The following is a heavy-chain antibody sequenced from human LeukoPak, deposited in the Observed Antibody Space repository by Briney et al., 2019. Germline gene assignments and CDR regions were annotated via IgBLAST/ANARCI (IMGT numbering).Heavy chain of an antibody. D-gene: IGHD4-23*01. Sequence: SETLSLTCTVSGGSISSHYWSWIRQPPGKGLEWIGYIYYSGSTNYNPSLKSRVTISVDTSKNQFSLKLSSVTAADTAVYYCARSATVVMEWWFDPWGQGTLVTVSS. V-gene: IGHV4-59*11. CDR3: ARSATVVMEWWFDP. CDR1: GGSISSHY. J-gene: IGHJ5*02. CDR2: IYYSGST.